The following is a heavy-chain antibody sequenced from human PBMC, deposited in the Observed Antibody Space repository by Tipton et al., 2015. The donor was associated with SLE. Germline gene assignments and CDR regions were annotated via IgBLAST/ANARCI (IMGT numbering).Heavy chain of an antibody. Sequence: SLRLSCAASEFSFSSYGMHWVRQAPGKGLEWVAFVRYDGSSEYHADSVKGRFTISRDNSKNTLYLQMNSLRPEDTAVYYCAKVRRSGSSYDPCDIWGQGTMVTVSS. CDR3: AKVRRSGSSYDPCDI. CDR2: VRYDGSSE. D-gene: IGHD1-26*01. CDR1: EFSFSSYG. J-gene: IGHJ3*02. V-gene: IGHV3-30*02.